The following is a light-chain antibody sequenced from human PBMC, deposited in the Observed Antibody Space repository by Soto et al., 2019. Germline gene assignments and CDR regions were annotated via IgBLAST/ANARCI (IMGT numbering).Light chain of an antibody. J-gene: IGLJ1*01. CDR3: CSYAGSSTYV. V-gene: IGLV2-23*01. CDR2: EGS. CDR1: SSDVGSYNL. Sequence: QSALTQPASVSGSPGHSITISCTGTSSDVGSYNLVSWYQQHPGKAPKLMIYEGSKRPSGVSNRFSGSKSGHTASLTISGLQAEDEADYYCCSYAGSSTYVFGTGTKVTV.